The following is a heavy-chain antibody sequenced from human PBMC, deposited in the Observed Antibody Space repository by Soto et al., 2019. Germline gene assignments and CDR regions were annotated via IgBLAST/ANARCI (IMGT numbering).Heavy chain of an antibody. Sequence: QVHLLQSGAEVKRPGASVKVSCKASGYTFNIYFMHWVRQAPGQGLEWMGVINPRWDSTNSAQKFQRRVTMTRDTSTSTVYMELSNLRSEDTAIYYCARDLRGALDNWGQGTLVTVSS. D-gene: IGHD1-26*01. J-gene: IGHJ4*02. CDR1: GYTFNIYF. V-gene: IGHV1-46*02. CDR2: INPRWDST. CDR3: ARDLRGALDN.